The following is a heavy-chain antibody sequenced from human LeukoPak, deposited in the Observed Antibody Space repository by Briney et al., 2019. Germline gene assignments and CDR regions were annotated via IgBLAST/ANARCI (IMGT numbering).Heavy chain of an antibody. CDR3: AREVPGSSSWYGHLPGEFDY. V-gene: IGHV4-61*01. CDR2: IYYSGST. CDR1: GGSVSSGSYY. D-gene: IGHD6-13*01. Sequence: PSETLSLTCTVSGGSVSSGSYYWSWLRQPPGKGLEWIGYIYYSGSTNYNPSLKSRVTISVDTSKNQFSLKLSSVTAADTAVYYCAREVPGSSSWYGHLPGEFDYWGQGTLVTVSS. J-gene: IGHJ4*02.